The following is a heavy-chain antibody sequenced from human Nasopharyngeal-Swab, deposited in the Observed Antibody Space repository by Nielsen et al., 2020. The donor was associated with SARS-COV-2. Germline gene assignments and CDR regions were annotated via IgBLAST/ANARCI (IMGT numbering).Heavy chain of an antibody. J-gene: IGHJ6*02. Sequence: GESLKISCKASGYNFASYWIGWVRQMPGRGLEWMGIIYPGVSDTRYSPSFQGQVTISVDKSINTAFLHSSSLKASDIATYYCARSGTYYGMDVWGQGTTVIVSS. CDR3: ARSGTYYGMDV. CDR2: IYPGVSDT. CDR1: GYNFASYW. V-gene: IGHV5-51*01. D-gene: IGHD1-26*01.